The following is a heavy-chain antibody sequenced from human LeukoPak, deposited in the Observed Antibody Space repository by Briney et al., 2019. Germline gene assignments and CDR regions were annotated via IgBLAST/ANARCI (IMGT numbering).Heavy chain of an antibody. CDR2: IWYDGSNK. J-gene: IGHJ4*02. CDR1: GFTFSSYG. Sequence: GGSLRLSCAASGFTFSSYGMHWVRQAPGKGLEWVAVIWYDGSNKYYADSVKGRFTISRDNSKNTLYLQMNSLRAEETAVYYCAKDGGAQWLVLPPDYWGQGTLVMVSS. D-gene: IGHD6-19*01. V-gene: IGHV3-33*06. CDR3: AKDGGAQWLVLPPDY.